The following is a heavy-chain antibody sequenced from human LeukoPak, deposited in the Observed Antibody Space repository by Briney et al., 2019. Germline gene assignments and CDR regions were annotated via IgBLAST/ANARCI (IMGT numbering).Heavy chain of an antibody. V-gene: IGHV3-33*01. CDR2: IWYDGSNK. Sequence: GRSLRLSCAASGFTFSSYGMHWVRQAPGKGLEWVAVIWYDGSNKYYADSVKGRFTISRDNSKNTLYLQMNSLRAEDTAVYYCARGQLRYSGYDYGFDYWGQGTLVTVSS. CDR1: GFTFSSYG. D-gene: IGHD5-12*01. CDR3: ARGQLRYSGYDYGFDY. J-gene: IGHJ4*02.